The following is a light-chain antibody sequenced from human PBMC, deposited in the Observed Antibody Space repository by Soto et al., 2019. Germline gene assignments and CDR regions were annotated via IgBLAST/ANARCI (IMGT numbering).Light chain of an antibody. CDR1: QSVSSNY. CDR2: AAS. CDR3: QQYGSSPLLT. J-gene: IGKJ4*01. V-gene: IGKV3-20*01. Sequence: EIVLPQSPGTLSLSPGERATLSCRASQSVSSNYLAWYQQKPGQAPRLLIYAASSRATGIPDRFSGGGSGTDFTLTISRLEPEDFAVYYCQQYGSSPLLTFGGGTEVEIK.